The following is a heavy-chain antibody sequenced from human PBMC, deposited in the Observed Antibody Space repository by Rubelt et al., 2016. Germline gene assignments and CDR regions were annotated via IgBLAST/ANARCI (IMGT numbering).Heavy chain of an antibody. CDR2: VSDSGRT. Sequence: QVQLQESGPGLVRPSETLSLTCTVSGGSISSYYWSWFRRPPGKGLEWIGFVSDSGRTNYNPSLESRVSLSMDRSKAEFYMNLKSLTASDTAVYYCARDDSTSSAGWFDPWGPGTLVTVSS. CDR3: ARDDSTSSAGWFDP. V-gene: IGHV4-59*01. J-gene: IGHJ5*02. D-gene: IGHD6-6*01. CDR1: GGSISSYY.